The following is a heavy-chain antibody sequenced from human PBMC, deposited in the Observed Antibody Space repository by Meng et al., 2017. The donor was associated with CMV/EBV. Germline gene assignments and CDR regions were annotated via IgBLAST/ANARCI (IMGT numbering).Heavy chain of an antibody. CDR2: IIPIFGTA. CDR1: GYTFTGYY. J-gene: IGHJ6*02. CDR3: ARDPYLGTHNYYGMDV. D-gene: IGHD4-23*01. V-gene: IGHV1-69*05. Sequence: SVKVSCKASGYTFTGYYMHWVRQAPGQGLEWMGGIIPIFGTANYAQKFQGRVTITTDESTSTAYMELSSLRSEDTAVYYCARDPYLGTHNYYGMDVWGQGTTVTVSS.